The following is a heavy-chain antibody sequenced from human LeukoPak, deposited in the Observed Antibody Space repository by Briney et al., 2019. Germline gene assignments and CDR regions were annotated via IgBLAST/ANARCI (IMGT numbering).Heavy chain of an antibody. J-gene: IGHJ3*02. D-gene: IGHD3-22*01. Sequence: ASVKVSCKASGYTFTGYYMHRVRQAPGQGLEWMGWINPNSGGTNYAQKFQGRVTMTRDTSISTAYMELSRLRSDDTAVYYCARDYYDSSGYYPDAFDIWGQGTMVTVSS. CDR2: INPNSGGT. CDR3: ARDYYDSSGYYPDAFDI. V-gene: IGHV1-2*02. CDR1: GYTFTGYY.